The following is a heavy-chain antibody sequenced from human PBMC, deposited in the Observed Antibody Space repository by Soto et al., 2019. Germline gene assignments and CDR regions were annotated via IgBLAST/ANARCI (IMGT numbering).Heavy chain of an antibody. Sequence: GGSLRLSCGASGFTFSTSAMNWVRQAPGKGLEWLSTISVTGSSTFYADSVKGRFTISRDNSKNTLYLQMNSLRVEDTAVYFCGRTGGGSGYSHTSIWGQGTMVTVSS. CDR2: ISVTGSST. CDR1: GFTFSTSA. J-gene: IGHJ3*02. CDR3: GRTGGGSGYSHTSI. D-gene: IGHD5-12*01. V-gene: IGHV3-23*01.